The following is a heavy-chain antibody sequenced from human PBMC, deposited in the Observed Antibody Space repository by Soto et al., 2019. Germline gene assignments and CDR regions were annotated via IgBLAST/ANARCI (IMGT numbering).Heavy chain of an antibody. V-gene: IGHV3-30*03. CDR3: AMGQQVTLSGWFDP. D-gene: IGHD2-21*02. CDR1: GFTFSSYG. CDR2: ISYDGSNK. J-gene: IGHJ5*02. Sequence: GGSLRLSCAASGFTFSSYGMHWVRQAPGKGLEWVAVISYDGSNKYYADSVKGRFTISRDNSKNTLYLQMNSLRAEDTAVYYCAMGQQVTLSGWFDPWGQGTLVTVSS.